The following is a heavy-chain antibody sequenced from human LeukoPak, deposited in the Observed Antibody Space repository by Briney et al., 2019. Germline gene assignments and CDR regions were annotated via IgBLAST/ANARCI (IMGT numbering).Heavy chain of an antibody. J-gene: IGHJ6*03. D-gene: IGHD3-10*01. CDR1: SGSISSSSYY. CDR3: ARLPFYYGSGNYYYYYMDV. Sequence: NPSETLSLTCTVSSGSISSSSYYWGGIRQPPGKGLEWIGSINYSGSTYYNPSLKSRVTISVDTSKNQFSLKLSSVTAADTAVYYCARLPFYYGSGNYYYYYMDVWGKGTTVTVSS. V-gene: IGHV4-39*01. CDR2: INYSGST.